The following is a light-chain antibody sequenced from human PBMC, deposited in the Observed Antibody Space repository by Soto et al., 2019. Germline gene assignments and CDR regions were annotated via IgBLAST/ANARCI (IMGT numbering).Light chain of an antibody. J-gene: IGKJ3*01. CDR3: QQDFGTT. Sequence: DIVMTQSPDSLALSLGERATINCKSSQIVLSGSNNKNYLAWFQQKTGQPPKLLIYWASTRESGVPDRFSGSGSGTDFPLTIGSLQAADVAIYYFQQDFGTTFGPGTTVDIK. CDR2: WAS. CDR1: QIVLSGSNNKNY. V-gene: IGKV4-1*01.